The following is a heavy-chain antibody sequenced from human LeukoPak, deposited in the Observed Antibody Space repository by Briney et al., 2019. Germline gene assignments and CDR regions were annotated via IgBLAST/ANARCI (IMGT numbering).Heavy chain of an antibody. CDR3: ANYGSGSYRFDP. CDR1: GGSISSGGFY. CDR2: ISYSGTT. D-gene: IGHD3-10*01. J-gene: IGHJ5*02. Sequence: SQTLSLTCTVSGGSISSGGFYRSWIRQHPGKGLEWIGYISYSGTTYYNPSLKSRVAISVDTSKNLFSLKLSPVTAADTAVYYCANYGSGSYRFDPWGQGTLVTVSS. V-gene: IGHV4-31*03.